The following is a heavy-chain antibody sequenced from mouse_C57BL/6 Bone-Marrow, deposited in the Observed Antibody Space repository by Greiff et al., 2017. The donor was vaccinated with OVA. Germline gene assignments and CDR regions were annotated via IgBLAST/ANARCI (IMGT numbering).Heavy chain of an antibody. CDR3: ARETGTRFAY. V-gene: IGHV1-64*01. Sequence: QVQLQQPGAELVKPGASVKLSCTASGYTFTSYWLHWVKQRPGQGLEWIGMIHPNSGSTNYNEKFKSKATLTVDKSSSTAYMQLSSLTSEDAAVYYCARETGTRFAYWGQGTLVTVSA. CDR2: IHPNSGST. CDR1: GYTFTSYW. J-gene: IGHJ3*01. D-gene: IGHD4-1*01.